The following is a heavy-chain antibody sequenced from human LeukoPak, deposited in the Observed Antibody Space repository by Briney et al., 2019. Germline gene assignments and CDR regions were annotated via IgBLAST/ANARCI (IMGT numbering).Heavy chain of an antibody. CDR2: IYYSGST. Sequence: SETLSLTCTVSGGSISSYYWSWIRQPPGKGLEWIGYIYYSGSTNYNPSLKSRVTISVDTSKNQFSLKLSSVTAADTAVYYCARDRPPYYDFWSGYAFDIWGQGTMVTVSP. CDR3: ARDRPPYYDFWSGYAFDI. D-gene: IGHD3-3*01. CDR1: GGSISSYY. J-gene: IGHJ3*02. V-gene: IGHV4-59*01.